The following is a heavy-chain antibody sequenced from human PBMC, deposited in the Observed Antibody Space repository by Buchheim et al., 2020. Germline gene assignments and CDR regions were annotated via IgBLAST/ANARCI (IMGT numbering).Heavy chain of an antibody. CDR2: MNPNSGNT. D-gene: IGHD3-3*01. CDR1: GYTFTSYD. J-gene: IGHJ4*02. Sequence: QVQLVQSGAEVKKPGASVKVSCKASGYTFTSYDINWVRQATGQGLEWMGWMNPNSGNTGYAQKFQGRVTMTRNTSISTAYMELSSLRSEDTAVYYCARGPYYDFWNGYYTSVRSSSCFDYWGQGTL. CDR3: ARGPYYDFWNGYYTSVRSSSCFDY. V-gene: IGHV1-8*01.